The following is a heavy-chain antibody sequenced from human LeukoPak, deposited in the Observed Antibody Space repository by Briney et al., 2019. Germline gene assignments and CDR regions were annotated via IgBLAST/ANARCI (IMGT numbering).Heavy chain of an antibody. J-gene: IGHJ5*02. CDR1: GGSIISYY. D-gene: IGHD3-22*01. V-gene: IGHV4-59*01. CDR2: IYYSGSS. Sequence: SETLSLTCTVSGGSIISYYWSWIRQPPGKGLEWIGYIYYSGSSNYNPSLKSRVTISVDTSKNQFSLKLSSVTAADTAVYYCARGDYYDNSGPWFDPWGQGTLVTVSS. CDR3: ARGDYYDNSGPWFDP.